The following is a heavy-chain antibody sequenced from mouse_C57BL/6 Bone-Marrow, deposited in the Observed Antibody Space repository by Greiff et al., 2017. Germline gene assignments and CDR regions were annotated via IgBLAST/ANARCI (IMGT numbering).Heavy chain of an antibody. CDR2: IDPSDSYT. CDR1: GYTFTSYW. D-gene: IGHD2-1*01. J-gene: IGHJ3*01. Sequence: VQLQQPGAELVMPGASVKLSCKASGYTFTSYWMHWVKQRPGQGLEWIGEIDPSDSYTNYNQKFKGKSTMHVDKASNTPYMQLSSLTSEVSAVYSYAFSYVTYSWFAYWGQGTLVTVSA. V-gene: IGHV1-69*01. CDR3: AFSYVTYSWFAY.